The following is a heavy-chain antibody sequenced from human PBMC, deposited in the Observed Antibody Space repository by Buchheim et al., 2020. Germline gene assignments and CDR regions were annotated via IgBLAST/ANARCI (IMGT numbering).Heavy chain of an antibody. D-gene: IGHD6-6*01. Sequence: QVQLVQSGAEVKKPGASVKVSCKASGYTFTSYYMHWVRQAPGQGLEWMGIINPSGGSTSYAQKFQGRGTMTRDTSTSTVYMELSSLRSEDTAVYYCARDYLFGGSSSAHFDYWGQGTL. CDR1: GYTFTSYY. CDR2: INPSGGST. J-gene: IGHJ4*02. V-gene: IGHV1-46*01. CDR3: ARDYLFGGSSSAHFDY.